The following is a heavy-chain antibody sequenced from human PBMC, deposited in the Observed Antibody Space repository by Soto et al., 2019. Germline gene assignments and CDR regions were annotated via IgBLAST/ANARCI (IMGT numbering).Heavy chain of an antibody. J-gene: IGHJ4*02. CDR1: SGSINGFY. D-gene: IGHD6-19*01. Sequence: PSETLSLTCSVSSGSINGFYWSWFRQSPGKGLEWIGYVYHSGSTNYNPSLKSRVTIALDTSKNQFSLRLQSVTAADTAVFYCARAVAAGNFDDWGQGILVTVSS. CDR2: VYHSGST. CDR3: ARAVAAGNFDD. V-gene: IGHV4-59*01.